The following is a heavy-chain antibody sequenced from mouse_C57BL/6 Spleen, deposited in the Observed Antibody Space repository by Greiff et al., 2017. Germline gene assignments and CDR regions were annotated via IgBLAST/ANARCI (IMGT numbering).Heavy chain of an antibody. CDR2: IDPEDGDT. D-gene: IGHD2-4*01. Sequence: VHVKQSGAELVRPGASVKLSCTASGFNIKDYYMHWVKQRPEQGLEWIGRIDPEDGDTEYAPKFQGKATMTADTSSNTAYLQLSSLTSEDTAVYYCTTEAGLRGFAYWGQGTLVTVSA. CDR1: GFNIKDYY. CDR3: TTEAGLRGFAY. J-gene: IGHJ3*01. V-gene: IGHV14-1*01.